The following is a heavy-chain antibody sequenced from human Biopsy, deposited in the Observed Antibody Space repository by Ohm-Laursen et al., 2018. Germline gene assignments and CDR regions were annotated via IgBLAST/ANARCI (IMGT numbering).Heavy chain of an antibody. V-gene: IGHV4-4*07. Sequence: SETLSLTCDVSGGDINNYYWSWIRQPAGKGLEWIGRIYPGGSTNYNPSLKSRVTMSVDTSKNQLSLTLGSVTAADTAVYYCARDLPSSYYYAMDVWGQGTTVTVSS. CDR3: ARDLPSSYYYAMDV. CDR2: IYPGGST. CDR1: GGDINNYY. J-gene: IGHJ6*02.